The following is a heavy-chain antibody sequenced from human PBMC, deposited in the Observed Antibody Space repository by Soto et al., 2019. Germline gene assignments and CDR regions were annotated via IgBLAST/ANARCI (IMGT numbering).Heavy chain of an antibody. CDR3: ATSLVPAMIVGPSWFDP. V-gene: IGHV4-39*01. CDR2: IYYSGST. D-gene: IGHD3-22*01. J-gene: IGHJ5*02. CDR1: GGSISSSSYY. Sequence: QLQLQESGPGLVKPSETLSLTCTVSGGSISSSSYYWGWIRQPPGKGLEWIGSIYYSGSTYYNPSLKSRVTISVDTSKNQFSLKLSSVTAADTAVYYCATSLVPAMIVGPSWFDPWGQGTLVTVSS.